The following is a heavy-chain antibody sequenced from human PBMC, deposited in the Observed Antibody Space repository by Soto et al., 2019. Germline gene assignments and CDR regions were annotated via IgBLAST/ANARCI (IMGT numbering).Heavy chain of an antibody. CDR3: ARDYIWGSSPYYMDV. CDR1: GFTFSSYS. Sequence: PGGSLRLSCAASGFTFSSYSMNWVRQAPGKGLEWVSYISSSSSTIYYADSVKGRFTISRDNAKNSLYLQMNILRAEDIAVFYCARDYIWGSSPYYMDVWGKGTTVTV. J-gene: IGHJ6*03. D-gene: IGHD3-16*01. CDR2: ISSSSSTI. V-gene: IGHV3-48*01.